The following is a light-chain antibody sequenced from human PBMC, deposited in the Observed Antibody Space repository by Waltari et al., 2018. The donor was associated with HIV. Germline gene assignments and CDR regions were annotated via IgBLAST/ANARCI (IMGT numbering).Light chain of an antibody. CDR3: QQSNSGLT. V-gene: IGKV1-39*01. Sequence: DIQMTQSPSSLSASLADRVTITCRASQTINIYVTWYRQKPGKAPDHLIDAESSLQSGVPTRVSGTGDGTDFTRTINGLKGEDFATYYGQQSNSGLTFGPGTKVDV. CDR2: AES. CDR1: QTINIY. J-gene: IGKJ3*01.